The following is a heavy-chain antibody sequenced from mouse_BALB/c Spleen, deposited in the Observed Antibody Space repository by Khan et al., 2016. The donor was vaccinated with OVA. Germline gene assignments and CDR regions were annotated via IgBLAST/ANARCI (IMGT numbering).Heavy chain of an antibody. V-gene: IGHV3-8*02. J-gene: IGHJ3*01. CDR2: ILYSGST. D-gene: IGHD2-14*01. Sequence: EVKLEESGPSLVKPSQTLSLTCSVTGDSITSGYWCWIRKFPGNKLEYMGYILYSGSTYYNPSLKSRISITRHTSQNQSYLQLNSVTTEDTATYYCARSTYRYAFAYWGQGTLVTVSA. CDR3: ARSTYRYAFAY. CDR1: GDSITSGY.